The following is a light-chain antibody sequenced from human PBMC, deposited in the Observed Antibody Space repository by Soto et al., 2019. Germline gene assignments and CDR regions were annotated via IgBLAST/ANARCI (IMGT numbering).Light chain of an antibody. CDR1: KLGDKY. CDR3: QAWDSSTVV. Sequence: SYELTQPPSVSMSPGQTASITCSGDKLGDKYVCWYQQKPGQSPVLVMYQDNQRPSGIPERLSGSNSGNTATQTISGTQTVDEADYYCQAWDSSTVVFGGGTKVTVL. J-gene: IGLJ2*01. CDR2: QDN. V-gene: IGLV3-1*01.